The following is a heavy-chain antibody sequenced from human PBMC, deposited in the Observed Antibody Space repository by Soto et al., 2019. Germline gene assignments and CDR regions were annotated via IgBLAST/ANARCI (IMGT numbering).Heavy chain of an antibody. D-gene: IGHD1-7*01. CDR1: CGSIISGGYY. CDR2: IYYSGTT. J-gene: IGHJ4*02. V-gene: IGHV4-31*03. CDR3: AREYNWNYQGWTVY. Sequence: SETLCLNGTVSCGSIISGGYYWSWIRQHPGKGLEWIGYIYYSGTTYYNPSLKSRVTISVDTSKNQFSLKLSSVSAADTAVYFCAREYNWNYQGWTVYWGLGPLVTVSS.